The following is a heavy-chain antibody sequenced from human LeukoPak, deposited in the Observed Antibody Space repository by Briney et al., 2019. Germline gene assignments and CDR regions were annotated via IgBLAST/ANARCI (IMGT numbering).Heavy chain of an antibody. CDR2: ISSSGSTI. Sequence: GGSLRLSCAASGFTFSDYYMSWLRQAPGKGLEWVSYISSSGSTIYYADSVKGRFTISRDNAKNSLYLRMNSLRAEDTAVYYCARGQGYYDSSGYYGCWGQGTLVTVSS. J-gene: IGHJ4*02. D-gene: IGHD3-22*01. V-gene: IGHV3-11*01. CDR1: GFTFSDYY. CDR3: ARGQGYYDSSGYYGC.